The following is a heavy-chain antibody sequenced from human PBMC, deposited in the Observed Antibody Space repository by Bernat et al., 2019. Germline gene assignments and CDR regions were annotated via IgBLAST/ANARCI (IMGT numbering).Heavy chain of an antibody. D-gene: IGHD6-13*01. V-gene: IGHV4-34*01. CDR1: GGSFSGYY. CDR2: INHSGST. J-gene: IGHJ4*02. Sequence: QVQLQQWGARLLKPSETLSFTCAVYGGSFSGYYWSWIRQPPGKGLEWIGEINHSGSTNYNPSLKSRVTVSVDTSKNQFSLKLSSVTAADTAVYYCARGVRRIPAAGIPPNSDYWGQRLLVTVSS. CDR3: ARGVRRIPAAGIPPNSDY.